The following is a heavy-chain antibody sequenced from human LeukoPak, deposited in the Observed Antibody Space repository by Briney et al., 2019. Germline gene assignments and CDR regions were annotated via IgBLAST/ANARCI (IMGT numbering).Heavy chain of an antibody. CDR3: ARRVAGAGPDDY. D-gene: IGHD6-19*01. V-gene: IGHV1-18*01. CDR2: ISAYNGNT. CDR1: GYTFTSYG. Sequence: ASVKVSCKASGYTFTSYGISWVRQAPGQGLEWMGWISAYNGNTNYAQKLQGRVTMTTATSTSTAYMELMSVRSDATAFYYCARRVAGAGPDDYWGQGTLVTVSS. J-gene: IGHJ4*02.